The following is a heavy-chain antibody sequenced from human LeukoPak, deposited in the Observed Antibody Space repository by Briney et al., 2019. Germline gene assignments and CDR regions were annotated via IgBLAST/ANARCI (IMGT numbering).Heavy chain of an antibody. D-gene: IGHD2-8*02. Sequence: GGSLRLSCAASGFTFSNYAMNWVRQAPGKGLEWVSTITGSGRSTYYADSVKGRFTISRDNSKNTLYLQMNSLRAEDTALYYCAKGTGINHYNWFDPWGQGTLVTVSS. J-gene: IGHJ5*02. CDR3: AKGTGINHYNWFDP. CDR2: ITGSGRST. CDR1: GFTFSNYA. V-gene: IGHV3-23*01.